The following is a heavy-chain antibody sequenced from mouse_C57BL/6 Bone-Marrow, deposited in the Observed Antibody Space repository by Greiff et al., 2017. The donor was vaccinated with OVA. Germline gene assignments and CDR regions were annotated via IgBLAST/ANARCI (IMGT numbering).Heavy chain of an antibody. CDR1: GYAFTSYW. V-gene: IGHV1-80*01. CDR3: SRYGYHD. J-gene: IGHJ2*01. D-gene: IGHD2-2*01. CDR2: IYPGDGDT. Sequence: QVQLQQSGAELAKPGASVKISCKASGYAFTSYWMHWVKQRPGKGLEWIGQIYPGDGDTNYNGKFKGKATLTADKSSSTAYMQLSSLTSEDSAVYFCSRYGYHDWGQCTTLTVSS.